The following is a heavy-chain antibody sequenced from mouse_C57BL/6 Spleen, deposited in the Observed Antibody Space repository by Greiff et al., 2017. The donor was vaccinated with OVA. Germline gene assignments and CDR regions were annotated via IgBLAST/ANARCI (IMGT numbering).Heavy chain of an antibody. D-gene: IGHD1-1*01. V-gene: IGHV1-55*01. Sequence: VQLVESGAELVKPGASVKMSCKASGYTFTSYWITWVKQRPGQGLEWIGDIYPGSGSTNYNEKFKSKATLTVDTSSSTAYMQLSSLTSEDSAVYYCARSYYGSSYGYWGQGTTLTVSS. J-gene: IGHJ2*01. CDR1: GYTFTSYW. CDR3: ARSYYGSSYGY. CDR2: IYPGSGST.